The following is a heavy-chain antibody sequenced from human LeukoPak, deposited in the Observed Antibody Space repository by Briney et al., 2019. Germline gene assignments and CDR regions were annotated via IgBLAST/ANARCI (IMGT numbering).Heavy chain of an antibody. Sequence: GSLRLSSAASGFTFSNAWMSWVRRAPGKGREWVGRIKSKTDGGTTYYAAPVKGRFTISRDDSKNTLYLQMNSLKTEDTAVYYCTTDSSLLWFGELRYYYYYGMDVWGKGTTVTVSS. J-gene: IGHJ6*04. D-gene: IGHD3-10*01. CDR2: IKSKTDGGTT. CDR3: TTDSSLLWFGELRYYYYYGMDV. CDR1: GFTFSNAW. V-gene: IGHV3-15*01.